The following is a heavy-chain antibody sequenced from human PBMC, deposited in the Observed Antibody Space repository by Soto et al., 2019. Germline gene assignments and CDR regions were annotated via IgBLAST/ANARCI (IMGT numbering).Heavy chain of an antibody. CDR2: ISSSGSTI. J-gene: IGHJ3*02. CDR1: GFTFSSYE. CDR3: SRVGIVLMVYANGGAFGN. V-gene: IGHV3-48*03. Sequence: PGGSLRLSCAASGFTFSSYEMNWVRQAPGKGLEWVSYISSSGSTIYYADSVKGRFTISRDNAKNSLYLQMNSLRAEDTAVYYCSRVGIVLMVYANGGAFGNLGQGTMVTVSS. D-gene: IGHD2-8*01.